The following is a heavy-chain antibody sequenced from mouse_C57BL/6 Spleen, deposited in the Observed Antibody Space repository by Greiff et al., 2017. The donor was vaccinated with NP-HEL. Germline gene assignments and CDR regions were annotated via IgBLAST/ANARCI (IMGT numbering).Heavy chain of an antibody. V-gene: IGHV1-82*01. Sequence: QVQLKQSGPELVKPGASVKISCKASGYAFSSSWMNWVKQRPGKGLEWIGRIYPGDGDTNYNGTFKGKATLTADKSSSTAYMQLSSLTSEDSAVYFCAPITTPVGGFAYWGQGTLVTVSA. CDR3: APITTPVGGFAY. CDR2: IYPGDGDT. D-gene: IGHD1-1*01. J-gene: IGHJ3*01. CDR1: GYAFSSSW.